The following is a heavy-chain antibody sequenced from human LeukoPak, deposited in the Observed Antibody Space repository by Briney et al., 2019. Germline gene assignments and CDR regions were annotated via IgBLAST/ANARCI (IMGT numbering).Heavy chain of an antibody. CDR3: AAGGLYDLLPY. J-gene: IGHJ4*02. Sequence: SVHVPCQLCRHTLRELTMHGVRQAPAKGREGMGGFDPGNGEIIYAQKFQGRVTMTEDASTDTAFMELSSLKSEDTAVYYCAAGGLYDLLPYWGQGTLVTVSS. CDR1: RHTLRELT. V-gene: IGHV1-24*01. CDR2: FDPGNGEI. D-gene: IGHD3-3*01.